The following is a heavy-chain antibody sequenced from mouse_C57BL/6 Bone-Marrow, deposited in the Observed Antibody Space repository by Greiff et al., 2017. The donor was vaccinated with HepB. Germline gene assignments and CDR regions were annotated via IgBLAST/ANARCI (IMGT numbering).Heavy chain of an antibody. Sequence: QVQLQQPGAELVMPGASVKLSCKASGYTFTSYWMHWVKQRPGQGLEWIGEIDPSDSYTNYNQKFKGKSTLTVDKSSSTAYMQLSSLTSEDSAVYYCARDYYGSSLDVWGTGTTVTVSS. V-gene: IGHV1-69*01. CDR3: ARDYYGSSLDV. D-gene: IGHD1-1*01. CDR2: IDPSDSYT. CDR1: GYTFTSYW. J-gene: IGHJ1*03.